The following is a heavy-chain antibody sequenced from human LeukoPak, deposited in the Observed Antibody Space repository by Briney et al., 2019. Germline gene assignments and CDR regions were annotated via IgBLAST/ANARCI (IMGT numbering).Heavy chain of an antibody. CDR1: GFTFSIYW. J-gene: IGHJ6*02. CDR2: IKEDGSVK. D-gene: IGHD5-24*01. V-gene: IGHV3-7*01. Sequence: GGSLRLSCAASGFTFSIYWMTWVRQAPGKGLEWVANIKEDGSVKYYVDSVKGQFTISRDNAKKSLCLQMNNLRGEDTAVYFCARRWKLSLDVWGQGTTVTVSS. CDR3: ARRWKLSLDV.